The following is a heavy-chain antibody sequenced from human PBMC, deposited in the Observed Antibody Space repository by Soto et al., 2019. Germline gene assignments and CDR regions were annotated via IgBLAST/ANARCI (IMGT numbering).Heavy chain of an antibody. CDR2: IWYDGSNT. Sequence: QVQLVESGGGVVQPGRALRIACAASEFTFSNYGMHWVRQAPGKGLEWVAGIWYDGSNTYYADSVKGPFSISRDNSKNTPYLQMNSLRADDTAVYYCAREYSSTWYNVMDVWGQGTTVTVSS. CDR1: EFTFSNYG. CDR3: AREYSSTWYNVMDV. D-gene: IGHD6-13*01. J-gene: IGHJ6*02. V-gene: IGHV3-33*01.